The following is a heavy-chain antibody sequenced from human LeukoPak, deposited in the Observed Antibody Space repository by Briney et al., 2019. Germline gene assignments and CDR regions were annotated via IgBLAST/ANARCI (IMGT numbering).Heavy chain of an antibody. CDR1: SVTFGDHA. Sequence: GGSLRLSCRGSSVTFGDHAVTWFRQAPGKGLEWVGFVRTKTHGGAPETAASVKDRFNVSRDDSEGIAYLQMTSLRTEDTAMYYCARVNFRDYRGYTWFEPWGQGTLVTVSS. J-gene: IGHJ5*02. V-gene: IGHV3-49*03. D-gene: IGHD3-10*01. CDR3: ARVNFRDYRGYTWFEP. CDR2: VRTKTHGGAP.